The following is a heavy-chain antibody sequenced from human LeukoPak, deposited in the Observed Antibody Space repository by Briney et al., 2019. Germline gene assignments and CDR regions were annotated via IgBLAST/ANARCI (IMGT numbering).Heavy chain of an antibody. CDR3: ARDSRGYSYGPNTDY. Sequence: PGGSLRLSCAASGFTFSSYWMHWVRQTPGKGLVWVSRIKSDGSTIYADSVKGRFTISRDNAKNTLYLQMNSLRAEDTAMYYCARDSRGYSYGPNTDYWGQGTLVAVSS. D-gene: IGHD5-18*01. V-gene: IGHV3-74*01. CDR2: IKSDGST. J-gene: IGHJ4*02. CDR1: GFTFSSYW.